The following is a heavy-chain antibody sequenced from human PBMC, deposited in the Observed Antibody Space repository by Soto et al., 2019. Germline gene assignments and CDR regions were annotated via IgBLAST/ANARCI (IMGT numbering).Heavy chain of an antibody. CDR1: GGSISRDY. CDR3: ASRGGGSPWYFDL. D-gene: IGHD3-3*01. CDR2: IYYSGST. Sequence: QVQLQESGPGLVKPSETLSLTCTVSGGSISRDYWSWIRQPPGKGLEWIGYIYYSGSTNYNPSLKSRVTISVDTSKNQFSLKLSSVTAADTAVYYCASRGGGSPWYFDLWGRGTLVTVSS. V-gene: IGHV4-59*01. J-gene: IGHJ2*01.